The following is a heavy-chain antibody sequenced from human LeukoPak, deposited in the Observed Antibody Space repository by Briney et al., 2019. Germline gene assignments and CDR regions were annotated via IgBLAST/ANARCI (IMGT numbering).Heavy chain of an antibody. CDR1: GGSISSSSYY. V-gene: IGHV4-39*01. Sequence: SETLSLTCTVSGGSISSSSYYWGWIRQPPGKGLEWIGSTYYSGSTYYNPSLKSRFTISVDTSKNQFSLKLSSVTAADTAVYYCARPYYYDSSGYSPYNWFDPWGQGTLVTVSS. D-gene: IGHD3-22*01. CDR3: ARPYYYDSSGYSPYNWFDP. J-gene: IGHJ5*02. CDR2: TYYSGST.